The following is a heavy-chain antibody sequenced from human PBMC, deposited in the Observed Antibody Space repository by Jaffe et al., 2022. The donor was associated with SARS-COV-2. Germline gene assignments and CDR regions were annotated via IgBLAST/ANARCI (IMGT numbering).Heavy chain of an antibody. CDR3: AKGGPMTVMYHFDY. CDR2: ISYDGSNT. J-gene: IGHJ4*02. Sequence: QVQLVESGGGVVQPGGSLRLSCAASGFTFSNYGMHWVRQAPGKGLEWVAVISYDGSNTYYADSVKGRFTISRDNSKSTLYLHMNSLRDDDTAVYYCAKGGPMTVMYHFDYWGQGTLVTVSS. D-gene: IGHD3-22*01. CDR1: GFTFSNYG. V-gene: IGHV3-30*18.